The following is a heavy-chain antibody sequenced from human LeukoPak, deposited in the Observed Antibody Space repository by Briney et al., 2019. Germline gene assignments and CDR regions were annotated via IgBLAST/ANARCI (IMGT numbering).Heavy chain of an antibody. V-gene: IGHV3-9*01. J-gene: IGHJ4*02. CDR1: GFTFDDYA. CDR3: AKPMFLYELLVPGFDY. D-gene: IGHD3-10*02. CDR2: ISWNSDTI. Sequence: GGSLRLSCAVSGFTFDDYAMHWVRLVPGKGLEWVSGISWNSDTIGYGDSVKGRFTISRDNAKNTLYLQMNSLRAEDTAVYYCAKPMFLYELLVPGFDYRGQGTLVTVSS.